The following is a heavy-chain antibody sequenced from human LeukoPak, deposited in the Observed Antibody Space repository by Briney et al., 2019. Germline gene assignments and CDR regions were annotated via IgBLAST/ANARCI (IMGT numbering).Heavy chain of an antibody. CDR2: ISGSGGST. D-gene: IGHD6-19*01. CDR3: AKDSLPYSSGWYGVY. J-gene: IGHJ4*02. V-gene: IGHV3-23*01. CDR1: GFTFSTSW. Sequence: GGSLRLSCAASGFTFSTSWMTWVRQAPGKGLEWVSAISGSGGSTYYADSVKGRFTISRDNSKNTLYLQMNSLRAEDTAVYYCAKDSLPYSSGWYGVYWGQGTLVTVSS.